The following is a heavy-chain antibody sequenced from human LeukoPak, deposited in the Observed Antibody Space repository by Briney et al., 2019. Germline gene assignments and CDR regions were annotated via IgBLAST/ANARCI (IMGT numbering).Heavy chain of an antibody. V-gene: IGHV3-23*01. J-gene: IGHJ4*02. CDR2: ISGSGGST. CDR3: AKAISYDSSGYYDY. Sequence: GGTLRLSCAASGFTFSSYGMSWVRQAPGKGLEWVSAISGSGGSTYYADSVEGRFTISRDNSKNTLYLQMNSLRAEDTAVYYCAKAISYDSSGYYDYWGQGTLVTVSS. CDR1: GFTFSSYG. D-gene: IGHD3-22*01.